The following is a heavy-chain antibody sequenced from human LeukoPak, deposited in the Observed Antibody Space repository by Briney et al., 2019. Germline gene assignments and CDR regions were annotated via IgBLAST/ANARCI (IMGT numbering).Heavy chain of an antibody. CDR1: GFAFNDYA. V-gene: IGHV3-23*01. CDR2: IHGGGDVT. J-gene: IGHJ2*01. Sequence: GGSLRLSCAASGFAFNDYAMNWVRQAPEKGLEGVSTIHGGGDVTHYADSVKGRFTISRDNSKYTLYLQMNSLRADDTAVYYCAKALTSSHYYFDLGGRGTLVTVSS. CDR3: AKALTSSHYYFDL. D-gene: IGHD1-1*01.